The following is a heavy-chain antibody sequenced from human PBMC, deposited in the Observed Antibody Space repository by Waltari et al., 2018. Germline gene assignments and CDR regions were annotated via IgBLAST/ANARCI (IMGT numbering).Heavy chain of an antibody. CDR3: AXYPRGGDWRLDX. Sequence: QLQASGXGLXXPSGTLXLTCXVSGVSIPRSNWWNWVRQPPGKGLEWIGEIYHLENXNYNPSLKSRXTISLDKSKNRFSLHLTXVTAADTAXYXCAXYPRGGDWRLDXWGQGMLVTVSS. D-gene: IGHD2-21*02. CDR1: GVSIPRSNW. J-gene: IGHJ5*02. V-gene: IGHV4-4*02. CDR2: IYHLENX.